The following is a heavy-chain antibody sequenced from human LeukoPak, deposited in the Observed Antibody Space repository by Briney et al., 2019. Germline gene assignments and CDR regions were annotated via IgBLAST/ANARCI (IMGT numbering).Heavy chain of an antibody. CDR1: GFTFSSYA. J-gene: IGHJ4*02. CDR2: ISYDGSNK. Sequence: PGRSLRLSCAASGFTFSSYAMHWVRQAPGKGLEWVAVISYDGSNKYYADSVKGRSTISRDNSKNTLYLQMNSLRAEDTAVYYCARDPYSSSPVLDYWGQGTLVTVSS. D-gene: IGHD6-6*01. V-gene: IGHV3-30-3*01. CDR3: ARDPYSSSPVLDY.